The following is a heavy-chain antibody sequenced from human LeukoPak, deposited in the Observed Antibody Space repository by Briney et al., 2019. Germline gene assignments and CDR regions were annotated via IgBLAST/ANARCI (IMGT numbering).Heavy chain of an antibody. CDR1: GFTFSSYG. D-gene: IGHD3-22*01. V-gene: IGHV3-30*18. CDR3: AKGVSYYDSGGYPPEHNYFDY. CDR2: ISYDGSNK. J-gene: IGHJ4*02. Sequence: PGGSLRLSCAASGFTFSSYGMHWVRQAPGKGLEWVAVISYDGSNKYYADSVKGRFTISRDNSKNTLYLQMNSLRAEDTAVYYCAKGVSYYDSGGYPPEHNYFDYWGQGTLVTVSS.